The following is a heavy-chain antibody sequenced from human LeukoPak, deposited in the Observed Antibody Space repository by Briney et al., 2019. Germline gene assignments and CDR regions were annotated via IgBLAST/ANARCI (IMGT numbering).Heavy chain of an antibody. CDR3: ARGRDGYNYSDFQH. J-gene: IGHJ1*01. V-gene: IGHV1-69*01. CDR1: GGTFSGYA. D-gene: IGHD5-24*01. Sequence: SVKVSCKASGGTFSGYAISWVRQAPGQGLEWMGGIIPIFGTANYAQKFHGRVTITADESTSTAYMELSSLRSEDTAVYYCARGRDGYNYSDFQHWGQGTLVTVSS. CDR2: IIPIFGTA.